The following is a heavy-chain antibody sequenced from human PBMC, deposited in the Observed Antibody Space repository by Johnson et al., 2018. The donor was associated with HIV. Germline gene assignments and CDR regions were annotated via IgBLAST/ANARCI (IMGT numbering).Heavy chain of an antibody. J-gene: IGHJ3*02. CDR2: IYSGGST. CDR1: GFTVSSNY. V-gene: IGHV3-53*04. CDR3: GKETNDAFDI. Sequence: VQLVESGGGLVQPGGSLRLSCAASGFTVSSNYMSWVRQAPGKGLECVSVIYSGGSTYYADSVKGRLTISRDNCKNTLYLQMNSPRAEDTAGYHCGKETNDAFDIWGQGTMVTVSS.